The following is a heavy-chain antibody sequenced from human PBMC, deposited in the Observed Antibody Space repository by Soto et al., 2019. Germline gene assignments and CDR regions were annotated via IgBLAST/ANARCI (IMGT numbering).Heavy chain of an antibody. D-gene: IGHD3-22*01. CDR1: GGSISSYY. Sequence: PSETLSLTCTVSGGSISSYYWSWIRQPAGKGLEWIGRIYTSGSTNYNPSLKSRVTMSVDTSKNQFSLKLSSVTAADTAVYYCARDSGPTYYYDSSGYSEAFDIWGQGIMVTVSS. J-gene: IGHJ3*02. V-gene: IGHV4-4*07. CDR2: IYTSGST. CDR3: ARDSGPTYYYDSSGYSEAFDI.